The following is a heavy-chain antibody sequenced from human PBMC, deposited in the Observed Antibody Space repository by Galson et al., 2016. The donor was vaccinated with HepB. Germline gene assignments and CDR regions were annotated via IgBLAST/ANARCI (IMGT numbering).Heavy chain of an antibody. CDR2: IYRAGGEGNT. J-gene: IGHJ4*02. CDR3: ATGGHGQEVGLDS. Sequence: SLRLSCAASGFTFSINAMTWVRQAPGKGLEWVSSIYRAGGEGNTYYADSVKGRFTISRDNSKNTLFLQMHSLRAEDTALYYCATGGHGQEVGLDSWAQGTLLTVSS. CDR1: GFTFSINA. D-gene: IGHD2-8*01. V-gene: IGHV3-23*01.